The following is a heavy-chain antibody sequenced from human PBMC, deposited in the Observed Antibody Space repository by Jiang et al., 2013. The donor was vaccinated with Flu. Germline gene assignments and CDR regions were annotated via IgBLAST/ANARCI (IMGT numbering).Heavy chain of an antibody. CDR3: ARAVSSSWYIGDGRTDFDY. CDR1: GGSIGSFY. D-gene: IGHD6-13*01. J-gene: IGHJ4*02. Sequence: SGPGLVKPSETLSLTCTVSGGSIGSFYWNWIRQSPGKGLEWIAYIFYNGDTKYNPSLKSRVTISLDTSGNQFSLKLTSVTAADSAVYYCARAVSSSWYIGDGRTDFDYWGQGTLVTVSS. V-gene: IGHV4-59*01. CDR2: IFYNGDT.